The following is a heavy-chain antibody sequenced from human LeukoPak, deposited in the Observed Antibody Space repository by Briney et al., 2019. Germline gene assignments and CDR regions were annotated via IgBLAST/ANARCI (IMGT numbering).Heavy chain of an antibody. CDR3: ARDSSGWYAFDY. V-gene: IGHV3-21*01. CDR2: ISSSSSYI. D-gene: IGHD6-19*01. CDR1: GFTFSSYS. Sequence: GRSLRLSCAASGFTFSSYSMNWVRQAPGKGLEWVSSISSSSSYIYYADSVKGRFTISRDNAKNSLYLQMNSLRAEDTAVYYCARDSSGWYAFDYWGQGTLVTVSS. J-gene: IGHJ4*02.